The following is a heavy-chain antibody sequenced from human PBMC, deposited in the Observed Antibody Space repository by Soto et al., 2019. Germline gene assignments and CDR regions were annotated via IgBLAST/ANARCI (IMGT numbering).Heavy chain of an antibody. J-gene: IGHJ6*02. CDR1: GGSISSYY. D-gene: IGHD2-2*03. V-gene: IGHV4-59*01. CDR3: ARRNGYCISTNSPGYYGMDV. CDR2: IYYSGST. Sequence: SETLSLTCTVSGGSISSYYWSWIRQPPGKGLEWIGYIYYSGSTNYNPSLKSRVTISLDTSKNQFSLNLSSVTAADTSVHSCARRNGYCISTNSPGYYGMDVWGQGNRGTVAS.